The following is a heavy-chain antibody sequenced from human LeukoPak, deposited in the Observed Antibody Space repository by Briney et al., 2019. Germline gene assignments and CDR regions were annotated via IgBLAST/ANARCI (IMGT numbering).Heavy chain of an antibody. J-gene: IGHJ4*02. V-gene: IGHV1-8*01. CDR3: ARGGLVATIDGGIDY. CDR2: MNPNSGNT. Sequence: GASVKVSCKASGYTFTSYDINWVRQATGQGFEWMGWMNPNSGNTGYAQKFQGRVTMTRNTPISTAYMELSSLRSEDTAVYYCARGGLVATIDGGIDYWGQGTLVTVSS. D-gene: IGHD5-12*01. CDR1: GYTFTSYD.